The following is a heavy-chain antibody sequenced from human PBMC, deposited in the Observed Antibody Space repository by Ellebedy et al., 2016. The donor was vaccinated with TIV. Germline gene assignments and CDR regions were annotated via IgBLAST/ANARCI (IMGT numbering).Heavy chain of an antibody. CDR2: ISPYNGNT. J-gene: IGHJ4*02. CDR3: ARRAAHTTTWSSYFDY. CDR1: GYTFNNYG. Sequence: ASVKVSXKASGYTFNNYGISWVRQAPEQGLEGMGWISPYNGNTDYAKKLQGRLTMTTDTSTGTAYMELRSLRSDDTALYYCARRAAHTTTWSSYFDYWGPGTLVAVSS. D-gene: IGHD1-1*01. V-gene: IGHV1-18*01.